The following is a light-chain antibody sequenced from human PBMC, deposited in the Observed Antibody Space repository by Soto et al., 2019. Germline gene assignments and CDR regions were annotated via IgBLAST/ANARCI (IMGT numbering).Light chain of an antibody. Sequence: QSVLTQRASVSGSPGQSITISCTGTSSDVGGYNYVSWYQQHPGKAPKLMIYDVSNRPSGVSNRFSGSKSGNTASLTISGLQAEDEADYYCSSYTRSSTLYVFGTGTKVSVL. J-gene: IGLJ1*01. CDR1: SSDVGGYNY. V-gene: IGLV2-14*01. CDR3: SSYTRSSTLYV. CDR2: DVS.